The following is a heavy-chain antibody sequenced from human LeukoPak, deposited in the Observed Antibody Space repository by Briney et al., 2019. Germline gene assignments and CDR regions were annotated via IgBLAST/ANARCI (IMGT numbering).Heavy chain of an antibody. CDR2: ISESGGRT. CDR1: GFTFSTYE. Sequence: PGGSLRLSCAASGFTFSTYEMSWARQAPGKGLEWVSSISESGGRTYYADFVTGRFTISRDNSRSTLYLQMNSLRAEDTAVYYCTKGSHLDVWGQGTMVTVSS. CDR3: TKGSHLDV. J-gene: IGHJ6*02. V-gene: IGHV3-23*01.